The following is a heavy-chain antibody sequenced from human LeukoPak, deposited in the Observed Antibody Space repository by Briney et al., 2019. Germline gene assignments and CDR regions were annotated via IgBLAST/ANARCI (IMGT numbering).Heavy chain of an antibody. CDR3: ARHRSRRVRFGESPINHFDY. CDR1: GGSIDGYY. J-gene: IGHJ4*02. CDR2: IYYTGST. D-gene: IGHD3-10*01. V-gene: IGHV4-59*08. Sequence: SETLSLTCTVSGGSIDGYYWSWIRQSPGKGLESLGYIYYTGSTNYNPSLESRVTISVDTSKNQFSLKLSSVTAADTAVYYCARHRSRRVRFGESPINHFDYWGQGTLVTVSS.